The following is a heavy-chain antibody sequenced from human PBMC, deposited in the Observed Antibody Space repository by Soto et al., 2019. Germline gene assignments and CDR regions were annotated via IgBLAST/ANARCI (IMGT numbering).Heavy chain of an antibody. Sequence: QVQLVESGGGVVQPGRSLRLSCAASGFTFSSYAMHWVRQAPGKGLEWVAVISYDGSNKYYADSVKGRFTISRDNSKNPLYLQMNSLRAEDTAVYYCATRRGGGLHPEYFQHWGQGTLVTVSS. V-gene: IGHV3-30-3*01. J-gene: IGHJ1*01. CDR2: ISYDGSNK. CDR3: ATRRGGGLHPEYFQH. D-gene: IGHD3-16*01. CDR1: GFTFSSYA.